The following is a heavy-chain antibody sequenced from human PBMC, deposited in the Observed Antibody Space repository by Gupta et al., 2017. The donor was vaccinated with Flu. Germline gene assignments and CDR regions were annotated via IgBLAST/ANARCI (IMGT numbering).Heavy chain of an antibody. J-gene: IGHJ6*03. Sequence: VGFIRSKAYGGTTEYAASVKGRFTISRDDSKSIAYLQMNSLKTEDTAVYYCTRVQVGDFWSGYYRHYYYYMDVWGKGTTVTVSS. CDR3: TRVQVGDFWSGYYRHYYYYMDV. CDR2: IRSKAYGGTT. V-gene: IGHV3-49*02. D-gene: IGHD3-3*01.